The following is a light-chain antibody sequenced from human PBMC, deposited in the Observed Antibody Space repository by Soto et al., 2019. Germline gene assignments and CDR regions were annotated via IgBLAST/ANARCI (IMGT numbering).Light chain of an antibody. CDR3: QQYNNGRT. J-gene: IGKJ1*01. V-gene: IGKV3-15*01. CDR1: QSVSSN. CDR2: GAS. Sequence: EIVMTQSPATLSVSPGERATLSCRASQSVSSNLAWYQQKPGQAPRLLIYGASTRATGIPARFSGSGSGTEFTLTFSSLQSEDFAVYYCQQYNNGRTFGQGTKV.